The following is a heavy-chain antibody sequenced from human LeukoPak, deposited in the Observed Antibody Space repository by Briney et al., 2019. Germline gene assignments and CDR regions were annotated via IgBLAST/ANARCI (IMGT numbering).Heavy chain of an antibody. J-gene: IGHJ4*02. CDR3: ARDVRDSSGYYLRAFGY. Sequence: PSETLSLTCTVSGDSISSGDYYWSWIRQPAGKGLEWIGRISSSGSTNYNPSLKSRVTISVDTSKNQFSLKLSSVTAADTAVYYCARDVRDSSGYYLRAFGYWGQGTLVTVSS. D-gene: IGHD3-22*01. V-gene: IGHV4-61*02. CDR2: ISSSGST. CDR1: GDSISSGDYY.